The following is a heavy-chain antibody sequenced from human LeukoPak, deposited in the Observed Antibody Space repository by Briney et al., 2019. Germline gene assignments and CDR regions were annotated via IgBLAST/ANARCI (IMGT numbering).Heavy chain of an antibody. CDR2: IYYSGST. Sequence: SESLCLSCTVSGCSISSSSYYWSWLRQPPGKGLEWFRIIYYSGSTYYNPSLKGRFPISVNTSKNQFSLKLSSVTAADTAVYYGARYDSSGYYEYFQHWGQGTLVTVSS. V-gene: IGHV4-39*01. D-gene: IGHD3-22*01. J-gene: IGHJ1*01. CDR1: GCSISSSSYY. CDR3: ARYDSSGYYEYFQH.